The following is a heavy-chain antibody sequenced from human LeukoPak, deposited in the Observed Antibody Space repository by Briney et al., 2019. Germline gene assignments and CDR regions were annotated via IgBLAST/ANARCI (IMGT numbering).Heavy chain of an antibody. Sequence: ASVKVSCKASGYTFTSYDINWVRQATGQGLEWMGWINPNSGGTNYAQKFQGRVTMTRDTSISTAYMELSRLRSDDTAVYYCARDASGVIPYYFDYWGQGTLVTVSS. CDR2: INPNSGGT. CDR1: GYTFTSYD. CDR3: ARDASGVIPYYFDY. V-gene: IGHV1-2*02. J-gene: IGHJ4*02. D-gene: IGHD3-16*02.